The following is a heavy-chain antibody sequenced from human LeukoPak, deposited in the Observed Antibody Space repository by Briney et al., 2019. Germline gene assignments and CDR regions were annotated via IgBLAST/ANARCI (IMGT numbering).Heavy chain of an antibody. CDR2: FDPEDGET. Sequence: GASVKVSCKVSGYTLTELSMHWVRQAPGKGLEWMGGFDPEDGETIYAQKFQGRVTMTEDTSTDTAYMELSSLRSEDTAVYYCARGGGYSGYDSAFDIWGQGTMVTVSS. D-gene: IGHD5-12*01. V-gene: IGHV1-24*01. J-gene: IGHJ3*02. CDR3: ARGGGYSGYDSAFDI. CDR1: GYTLTELS.